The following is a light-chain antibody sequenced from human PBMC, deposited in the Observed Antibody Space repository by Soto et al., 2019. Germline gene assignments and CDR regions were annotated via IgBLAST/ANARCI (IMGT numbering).Light chain of an antibody. CDR1: QSINSD. V-gene: IGKV3-11*01. Sequence: EIVMTQSPATLSVSPWETTRLSCRASQSINSDVAWYQQKPGQAPRLLIYDASNRATGIPARFSGSGSGTDFTLTISSLEPEDFAVYYCQQRSNWPLTFGGGTKVDIK. CDR3: QQRSNWPLT. J-gene: IGKJ4*01. CDR2: DAS.